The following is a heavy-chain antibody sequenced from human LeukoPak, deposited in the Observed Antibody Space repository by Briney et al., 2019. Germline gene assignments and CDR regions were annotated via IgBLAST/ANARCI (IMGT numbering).Heavy chain of an antibody. CDR2: INPNRGGT. V-gene: IGHV1-2*02. J-gene: IGHJ5*02. CDR1: GYTFTGYY. Sequence: ASVKVSCKASGYTFTGYYMHWVRQAPGQGLEWMGWINPNRGGTNYAQKFQGRVTMTRDTSISTAYMELSRLRSDDTAVYYCARGDPTYYYDSSGYEQPSSPNHWGQGTLVPVSS. CDR3: ARGDPTYYYDSSGYEQPSSPNH. D-gene: IGHD3-22*01.